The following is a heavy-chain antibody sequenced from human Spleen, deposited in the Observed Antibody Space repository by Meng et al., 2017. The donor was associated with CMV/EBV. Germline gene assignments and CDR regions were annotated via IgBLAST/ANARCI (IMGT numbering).Heavy chain of an antibody. CDR1: GGTFSTYA. CDR3: AIPISGMNYFDY. D-gene: IGHD6-19*01. V-gene: IGHV1-69*10. CDR2: IIPILGIP. J-gene: IGHJ4*02. Sequence: SVKVSCKASGGTFSTYAIHWVRQAPGQGLEWMGGIIPILGIPSYAQKFQGRVTITADKSTSTAYMELSSLRSEDTAVYYCAIPISGMNYFDYWGQGTLVTVSS.